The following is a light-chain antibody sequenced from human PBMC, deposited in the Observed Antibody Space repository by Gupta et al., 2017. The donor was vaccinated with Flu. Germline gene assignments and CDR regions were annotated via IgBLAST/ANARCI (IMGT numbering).Light chain of an antibody. Sequence: EIVMTQSPATLSVSPGERATLSCRASQSVSSNLAWYQQKPGQAPRLLIYGASTRATGIPARFSGSGSGTEFTLTSSSLKSEDFAVYYCQQDNNWPETFGQGTKLEIK. CDR3: QQDNNWPET. J-gene: IGKJ1*01. CDR2: GAS. V-gene: IGKV3-15*01. CDR1: QSVSSN.